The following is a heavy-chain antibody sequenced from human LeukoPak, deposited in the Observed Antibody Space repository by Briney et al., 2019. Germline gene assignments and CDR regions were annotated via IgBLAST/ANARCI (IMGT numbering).Heavy chain of an antibody. CDR2: IYGGGST. D-gene: IGHD6-19*01. CDR1: GFTVSSNY. J-gene: IGHJ4*02. CDR3: ASWPVGWYGEDS. V-gene: IGHV3-53*01. Sequence: GGSLRLSCAASGFTVSSNYMRWVRQAPGKGLEWVSVIYGGGSTYYADSVKGRFTISRDTPKNTLYLQMNSLRVEDTAVYYCASWPVGWYGEDSWGQGTLVTVSS.